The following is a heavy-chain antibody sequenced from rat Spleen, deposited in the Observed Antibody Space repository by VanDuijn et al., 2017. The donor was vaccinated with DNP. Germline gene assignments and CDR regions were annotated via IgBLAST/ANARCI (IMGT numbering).Heavy chain of an antibody. CDR2: ISYSGSS. CDR1: GYSITTNH. CDR3: ARGNYFYAMDA. Sequence: EVQLQESGSGLVKPSQSLSLTCSVTGYSITTNHWGWVRKFPDNRMEWIGLISYSGSSSYNPSLKSRFSITRDTSKNQFFLQLNSVTPEDTATYSCARGNYFYAMDAWGQGTSVTVSS. V-gene: IGHV3-1*01. J-gene: IGHJ4*01. D-gene: IGHD1-1*01.